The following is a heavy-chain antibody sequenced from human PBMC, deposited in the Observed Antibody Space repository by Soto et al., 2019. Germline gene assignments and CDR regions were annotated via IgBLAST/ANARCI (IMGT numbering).Heavy chain of an antibody. Sequence: QVQLVESGGGVVQPGGSLRLSCAASGFTFSNYGMHWVRQAPGKGLESVAGIGYDGSNKYYAVSVKGRFTISRDNSKNTMYLRVNSRRADDTAVYYWASDYSRYYGMDVWGQGTTVTVSS. D-gene: IGHD2-15*01. J-gene: IGHJ6*02. CDR2: IGYDGSNK. CDR3: ASDYSRYYGMDV. V-gene: IGHV3-33*01. CDR1: GFTFSNYG.